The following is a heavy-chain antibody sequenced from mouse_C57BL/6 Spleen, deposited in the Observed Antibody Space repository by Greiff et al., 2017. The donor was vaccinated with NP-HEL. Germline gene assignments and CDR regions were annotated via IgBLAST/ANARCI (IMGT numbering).Heavy chain of an antibody. CDR1: GFTFTDYY. D-gene: IGHD2-4*01. J-gene: IGHJ3*01. CDR3: ARSLYYDYDRAWFAY. Sequence: EVKLVESGGGLVQPGGSLSLSCAASGFTFTDYYMSWVRQPPGKALEWLGFIRNKANGYTTEYSASVKGRFTISRDNSQSILYLQMNALRAEDSATYYCARSLYYDYDRAWFAYWGQGTLVTVSA. CDR2: IRNKANGYTT. V-gene: IGHV7-3*01.